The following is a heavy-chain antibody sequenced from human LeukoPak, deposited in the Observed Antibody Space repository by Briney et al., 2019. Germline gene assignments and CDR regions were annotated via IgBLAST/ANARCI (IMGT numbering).Heavy chain of an antibody. D-gene: IGHD1-26*01. CDR1: GGSFSGYY. CDR3: AVLGVPTAPY. V-gene: IGHV4-34*01. J-gene: IGHJ4*02. CDR2: IDHSGST. Sequence: PSETLSLTCAVYGGSFSGYYWSWIRQPPGKGLEWIGEIDHSGSTNYSPSLKSRVTISVDTSKNQFSPKLSSVTAADTAVYYCAVLGVPTAPYWGQGTLVTVSS.